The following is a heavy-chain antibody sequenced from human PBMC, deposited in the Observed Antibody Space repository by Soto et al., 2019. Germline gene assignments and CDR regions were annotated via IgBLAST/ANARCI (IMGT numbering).Heavy chain of an antibody. J-gene: IGHJ4*02. CDR2: ISGSGGST. D-gene: IGHD6-13*01. V-gene: IGHV3-23*01. Sequence: PGGSLRLSCAASGVTFSSYAMSWVRQAPGKGLEWVSAISGSGGSTYYADSVKGRFTISRDNSKNTLYLQMNSLRAEDTAVYYCAKDMSIAAAGTGRGYWGQGTLVTVSS. CDR1: GVTFSSYA. CDR3: AKDMSIAAAGTGRGY.